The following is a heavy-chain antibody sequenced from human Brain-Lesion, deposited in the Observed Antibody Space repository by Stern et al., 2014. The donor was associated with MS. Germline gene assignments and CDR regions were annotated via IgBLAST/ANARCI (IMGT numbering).Heavy chain of an antibody. Sequence: QVQLVQSGPGLVKPSETLSLTCTVAGGSVSSTSYAWAWIRQPPGKGLEWIGTIYYSGNTYYSPSLKSRLTISLDTPKNQFPRQWGSVTAADTAVYYCAGEEDIRYCSGGSCTGNWFDPWGQGTLVTVSS. CDR1: GGSVSSTSYA. D-gene: IGHD2-15*01. J-gene: IGHJ5*02. CDR3: AGEEDIRYCSGGSCTGNWFDP. CDR2: IYYSGNT. V-gene: IGHV4-39*01.